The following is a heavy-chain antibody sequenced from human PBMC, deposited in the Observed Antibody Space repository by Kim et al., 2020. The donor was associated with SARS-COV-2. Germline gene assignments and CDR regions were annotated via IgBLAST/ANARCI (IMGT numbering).Heavy chain of an antibody. J-gene: IGHJ4*02. V-gene: IGHV4-34*01. CDR3: ARGNYDYVWGSSTRSYYFDY. D-gene: IGHD3-16*01. Sequence: RVTISVDTSKNQFSLKLSSVTAADTAVYYCARGNYDYVWGSSTRSYYFDYWGQGTLVTVSS.